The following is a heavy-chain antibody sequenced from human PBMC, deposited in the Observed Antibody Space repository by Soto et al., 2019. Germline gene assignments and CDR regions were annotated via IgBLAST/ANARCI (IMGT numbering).Heavy chain of an antibody. Sequence: GESLKISCKGSGYSFTSYWISWVRQMPGKGLEWMGRIDPSDSYTNYSPSFQGHVTISADKSISTAYMELSSLRSEDTAEYYWARERSPYCSSTSCHATTVYYYYYGMDVWGQGTTVTVSS. J-gene: IGHJ6*02. D-gene: IGHD2-2*01. V-gene: IGHV5-10-1*01. CDR1: GYSFTSYW. CDR3: ARERSPYCSSTSCHATTVYYYYYGMDV. CDR2: IDPSDSYT.